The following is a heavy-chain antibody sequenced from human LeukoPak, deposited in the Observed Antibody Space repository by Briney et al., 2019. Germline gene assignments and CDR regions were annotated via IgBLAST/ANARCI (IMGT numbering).Heavy chain of an antibody. CDR3: ARGSSIIGRQNWFDP. J-gene: IGHJ5*02. CDR2: INHSGST. Sequence: SETLSLTCAVYGGSFSGYYWSWIRQPPGKGLEWIGEINHSGSTNYNPSLKSRVTISVDTSKNQFSLKLSSVTAADTAVYYCARGSSIIGRQNWFDPWGQGTLVTVSS. V-gene: IGHV4-34*01. D-gene: IGHD1-20*01. CDR1: GGSFSGYY.